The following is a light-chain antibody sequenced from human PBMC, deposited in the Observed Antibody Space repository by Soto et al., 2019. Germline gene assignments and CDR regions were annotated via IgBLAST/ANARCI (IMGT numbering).Light chain of an antibody. CDR1: QTITTY. Sequence: DIQMTHSPSSLSASVGDRVTITCRASQTITTYLNWYQQKPGKAPNLLIYGASTLHSGVPSRFSGGGSGTDFTLTISSLQPEDFATYYCQQVNVYPSTFGGGTKVDIK. CDR2: GAS. CDR3: QQVNVYPST. J-gene: IGKJ4*01. V-gene: IGKV1-39*01.